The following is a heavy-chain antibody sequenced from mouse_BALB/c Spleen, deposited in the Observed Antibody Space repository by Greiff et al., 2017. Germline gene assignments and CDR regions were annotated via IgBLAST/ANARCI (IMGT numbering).Heavy chain of an antibody. D-gene: IGHD1-1*01. J-gene: IGHJ4*01. CDR3: ARQGGYGSFYAMDY. Sequence: EVKVVESGGDLVKPGGSLKLSCAASGFTFSSYGMSWVRQTPDKRLEWVATISSGGSYTYYPDSVKGRFTISRDNAKNTLYLQMSSLKSEDTAMYYCARQGGYGSFYAMDYWGQGTSVTVSS. CDR2: ISSGGSYT. V-gene: IGHV5-6*01. CDR1: GFTFSSYG.